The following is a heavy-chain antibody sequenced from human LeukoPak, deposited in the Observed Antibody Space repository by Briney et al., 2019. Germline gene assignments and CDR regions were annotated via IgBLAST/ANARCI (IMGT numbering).Heavy chain of an antibody. D-gene: IGHD2-15*01. J-gene: IGHJ4*02. CDR1: GFIFDDYA. Sequence: GRSLRLXCAASGFIFDDYAMSWVRQAPGKGLEWVSGIYWSSGSISYAYSVNRRFIISSTNANYSLFMQMTILRAEDVALYYCAKDGSLGHCSGGSCSAHFDYWGQGTLVTVPS. CDR2: IYWSSGSI. V-gene: IGHV3-9*03. CDR3: AKDGSLGHCSGGSCSAHFDY.